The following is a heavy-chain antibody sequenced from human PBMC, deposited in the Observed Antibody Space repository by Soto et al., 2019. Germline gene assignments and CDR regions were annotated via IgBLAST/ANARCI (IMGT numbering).Heavy chain of an antibody. CDR2: IYYSGST. CDR1: GGSISSGGYY. D-gene: IGHD1-1*01. CDR3: ARIPLSPQEPHYGMDV. V-gene: IGHV4-31*03. J-gene: IGHJ6*02. Sequence: QVPLQESGPGLVKPSQTLSLTCTVSGGSISSGGYYWSWIRQHPGKGLEWIGYIYYSGSTYYNPSLKSRVTISVDTSKNQFSLKLSSVTAADTAVYYCARIPLSPQEPHYGMDVWGQGTTVTVSS.